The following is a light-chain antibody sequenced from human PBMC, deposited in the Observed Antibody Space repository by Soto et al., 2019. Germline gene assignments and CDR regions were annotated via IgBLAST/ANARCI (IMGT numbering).Light chain of an antibody. Sequence: DIQMTQSPSSLSASIGDRVTITCRASQSIAMYLNWYQQKPGKAPNLLIFGASSLRSGAPSRFSAGGSGTDFTPTISSLQPEDVATYYCQQSYRTLPTFGPGTKVEIK. V-gene: IGKV1-39*01. CDR2: GAS. J-gene: IGKJ3*01. CDR3: QQSYRTLPT. CDR1: QSIAMY.